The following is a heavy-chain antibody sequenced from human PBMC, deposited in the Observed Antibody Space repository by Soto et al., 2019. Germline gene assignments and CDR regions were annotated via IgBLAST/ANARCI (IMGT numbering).Heavy chain of an antibody. D-gene: IGHD2-21*02. J-gene: IGHJ4*02. Sequence: GASVKVSCKASGYTFTSYAMHWVRQAPGQRLEWMGWINAGNGNTKYSQKFQGRVTITRDTSASTAYMELSSLRSEDTAVYYCARGRRATYCGGDCYSLIPYFDYWGQGTLVTVSS. V-gene: IGHV1-3*01. CDR3: ARGRRATYCGGDCYSLIPYFDY. CDR2: INAGNGNT. CDR1: GYTFTSYA.